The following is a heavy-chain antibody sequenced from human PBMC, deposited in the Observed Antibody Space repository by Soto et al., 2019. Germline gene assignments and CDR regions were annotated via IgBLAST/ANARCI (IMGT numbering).Heavy chain of an antibody. CDR1: GGSVSGGTHY. V-gene: IGHV4-61*01. J-gene: IGHJ2*01. CDR3: ARGYRTSWYWFDL. D-gene: IGHD6-13*01. CDR2: IYNSGST. Sequence: QAQLQESGPGPVKPSETLSLPCTVSGGSVSGGTHYWSWIRQPPGKGLEWIGYIYNSGSTNYNPSLKSRVTISVDTSKNQFSLKLSSVTAADTAVYYCARGYRTSWYWFDLWGRGTLVTVSS.